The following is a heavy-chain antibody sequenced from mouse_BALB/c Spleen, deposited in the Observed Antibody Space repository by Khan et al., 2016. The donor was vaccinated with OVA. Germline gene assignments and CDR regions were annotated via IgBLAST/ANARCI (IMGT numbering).Heavy chain of an antibody. CDR3: SRSLIRTWDLDV. J-gene: IGHJ1*01. V-gene: IGHV5-17*02. CDR2: ISFGSATI. D-gene: IGHD2-4*01. CDR1: GFTFSGFG. Sequence: EVELVESGGGLVQPGGSRKLSCAASGFTFSGFGMHWVRQAPEKGLEWVAYISFGSATIYYADTVKGRFTISRDNPKNTLFLQMTSLRSEDTAIXYCSRSLIRTWDLDVWGAGTTVTVSS.